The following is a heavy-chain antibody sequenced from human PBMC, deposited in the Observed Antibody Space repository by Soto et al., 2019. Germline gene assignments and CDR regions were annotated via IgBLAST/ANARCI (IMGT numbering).Heavy chain of an antibody. J-gene: IGHJ6*02. CDR3: ARDSRTRDYDFWSGPATGMDV. Sequence: QVQLQESGPGLVKPSGTLSLTCAVSGGSISSSNWWSWVRQPPGKGLEWIGEIYHSGSTNYNPSLKSRVTISVDKSKNQFSLELSSVTAADTAVYYCARDSRTRDYDFWSGPATGMDVWGQGTTVTVSS. CDR1: GGSISSSNW. CDR2: IYHSGST. D-gene: IGHD3-3*01. V-gene: IGHV4-4*02.